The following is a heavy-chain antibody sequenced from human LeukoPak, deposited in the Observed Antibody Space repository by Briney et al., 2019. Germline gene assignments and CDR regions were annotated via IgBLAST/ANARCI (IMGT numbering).Heavy chain of an antibody. Sequence: GGSLRLTCAASGFTFSSHEMNWVSQAPEKGLEWVSYISSSGSTIYYADSVKGRFTISSDSAKNSLYLQMNSLRAEDTAVYYCVRRFDFWGQGTLVTVSS. CDR2: ISSSGSTI. CDR3: VRRFDF. J-gene: IGHJ4*02. CDR1: GFTFSSHE. V-gene: IGHV3-48*03.